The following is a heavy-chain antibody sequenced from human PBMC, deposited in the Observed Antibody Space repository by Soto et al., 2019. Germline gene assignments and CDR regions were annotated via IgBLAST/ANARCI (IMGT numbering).Heavy chain of an antibody. Sequence: EVQLVESGGGLVQPGRSLRLSCAASGFTFGDYAMHWVRQAPGKGLEWVAGISWNSGSMGYADSVTGVFIISRDNAKNSLYMQMKSLRADDTALYYCAKDETITMVRGALCFAPWGQVTLVTVSS. CDR2: ISWNSGSM. D-gene: IGHD3-10*01. CDR1: GFTFGDYA. V-gene: IGHV3-9*01. CDR3: AKDETITMVRGALCFAP. J-gene: IGHJ5*02.